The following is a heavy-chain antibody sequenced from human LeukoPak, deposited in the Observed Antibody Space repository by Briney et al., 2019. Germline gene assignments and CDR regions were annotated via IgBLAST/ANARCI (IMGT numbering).Heavy chain of an antibody. J-gene: IGHJ5*02. Sequence: GGSLRLSCAASGFTFNDYYMSWIRQAPGKGLEWRSYINIGGTNTHYADSVKGRFTISRDNAKKSLYLEMNNLRAEDTAVYYCATDGAGFDTWGQGVLVTVSS. CDR1: GFTFNDYY. CDR3: ATDGAGFDT. V-gene: IGHV3-11*01. CDR2: INIGGTNT.